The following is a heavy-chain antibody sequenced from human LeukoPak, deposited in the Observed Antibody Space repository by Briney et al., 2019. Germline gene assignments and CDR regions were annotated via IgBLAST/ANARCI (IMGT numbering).Heavy chain of an antibody. J-gene: IGHJ6*03. Sequence: GGSLRLSCAASGFTFSSYSMNWVRQAPGKGLEWVSSISSSSSYIYYADSVKGRFTISRDNAKNSLYLQMNSLRAEDTALYYCARATAGSESSGWYSSDYYYYMDVWGKGTTVTVSS. CDR2: ISSSSSYI. D-gene: IGHD6-19*01. CDR3: ARATAGSESSGWYSSDYYYYMDV. V-gene: IGHV3-21*04. CDR1: GFTFSSYS.